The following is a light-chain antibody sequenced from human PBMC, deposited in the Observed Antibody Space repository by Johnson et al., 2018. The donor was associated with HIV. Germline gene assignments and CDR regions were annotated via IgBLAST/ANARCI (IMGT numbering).Light chain of an antibody. Sequence: VLTQPPSVSAAPGQKVTISCSGRSSNIGNNYVSWYQQLPGTAPKLLIYDNNKRPSGIPDRFSGSKSGTSATLGITGLQTGDEADYYCGTWDSSLSAGGVFGTVTKFTVL. CDR3: GTWDSSLSAGGV. CDR2: DNN. CDR1: SSNIGNNY. J-gene: IGLJ1*01. V-gene: IGLV1-51*01.